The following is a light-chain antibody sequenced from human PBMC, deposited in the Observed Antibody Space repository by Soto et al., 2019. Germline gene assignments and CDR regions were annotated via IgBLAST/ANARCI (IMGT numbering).Light chain of an antibody. CDR1: SSNIGAGYD. CDR3: QAYDDGRSAWV. Sequence: QSVLTQPPSVSGAPGQRVTVSCAGSSSNIGAGYDVHWYQQLPGSAPQLLIYGNDNRPSGVPDRFSGSKSDTSASLAITGLQAEDEGDYYCQAYDDGRSAWVFGGGTTLTVL. CDR2: GND. V-gene: IGLV1-40*01. J-gene: IGLJ3*02.